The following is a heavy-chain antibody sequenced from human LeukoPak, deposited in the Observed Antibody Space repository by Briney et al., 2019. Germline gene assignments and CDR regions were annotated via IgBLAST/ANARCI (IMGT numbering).Heavy chain of an antibody. CDR1: GGSFSGFY. CDR3: ARHGIAAAGPPNWFDP. Sequence: SETLSLTCAVYGGSFSGFYWTWIRQPPGKGLEWIGEINYGGRTNYSPSLKSRVTISIDTSKDQFSLKLSSVTAADTAVYYCARHGIAAAGPPNWFDPWGQGTLVTVSS. J-gene: IGHJ5*02. D-gene: IGHD6-13*01. V-gene: IGHV4-34*01. CDR2: INYGGRT.